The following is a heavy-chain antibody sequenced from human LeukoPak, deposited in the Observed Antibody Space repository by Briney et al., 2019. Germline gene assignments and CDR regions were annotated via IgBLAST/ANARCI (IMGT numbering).Heavy chain of an antibody. CDR1: GYSFTSYW. V-gene: IGHV5-51*01. CDR2: IYPGDSDT. J-gene: IGHJ6*02. CDR3: ARHRSICSGGSCYLLHYYYGMDV. D-gene: IGHD2-15*01. Sequence: GESLKISCKGSGYSFTSYWIGWVRQMPGKGLKWMGIIYPGDSDTRYSPSFQGQVTISADKSISTAYLQWSSLKASDTAMYYCARHRSICSGGSCYLLHYYYGMDVWGQGTTVTVSS.